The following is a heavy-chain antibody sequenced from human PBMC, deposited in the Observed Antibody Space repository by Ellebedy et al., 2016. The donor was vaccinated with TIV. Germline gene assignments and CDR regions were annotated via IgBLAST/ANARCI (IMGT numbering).Heavy chain of an antibody. CDR3: AIGPVQRERHLDWFVVY. CDR1: GYSFTTYW. D-gene: IGHD3-9*01. Sequence: GESLKISXKGSGYSFTTYWIGWVRQMPGKDLEWMGIIYPDDSDSRISPSFQGQVTISVDKSISTAYLQWSSLKASDTAIYYCAIGPVQRERHLDWFVVYWGQGALVTVSS. J-gene: IGHJ4*02. V-gene: IGHV5-51*01. CDR2: IYPDDSDS.